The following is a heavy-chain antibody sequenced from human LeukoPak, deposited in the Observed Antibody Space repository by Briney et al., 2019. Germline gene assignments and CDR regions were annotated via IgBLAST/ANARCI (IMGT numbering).Heavy chain of an antibody. CDR1: GYTFTSYG. D-gene: IGHD5-18*01. V-gene: IGHV1-18*01. CDR2: ISAYNGNT. CDR3: ARDTAMADAFDI. Sequence: ASVKVSCKASGYTFTSYGISWVRQAPGQGLEWMGWISAYNGNTAYAQKLHGRVTMTTDTSTSTAYMELRSLRSDDTAVYYCARDTAMADAFDIWGQGTMVTVSS. J-gene: IGHJ3*02.